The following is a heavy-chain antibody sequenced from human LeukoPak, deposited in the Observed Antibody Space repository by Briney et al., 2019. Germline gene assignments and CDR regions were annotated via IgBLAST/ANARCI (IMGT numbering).Heavy chain of an antibody. J-gene: IGHJ4*02. Sequence: PGGSLRLSCAASGFTFSNYWVHWVRQAPGKGLVWVSRINRDGSTTNYADSVKGRFTISRDNAKNSLYLQMNSLRAEDTAVYYCARDPPYYDNSGYYYDYWGQGTLVTVSS. CDR1: GFTFSNYW. CDR2: INRDGSTT. D-gene: IGHD3-22*01. V-gene: IGHV3-74*01. CDR3: ARDPPYYDNSGYYYDY.